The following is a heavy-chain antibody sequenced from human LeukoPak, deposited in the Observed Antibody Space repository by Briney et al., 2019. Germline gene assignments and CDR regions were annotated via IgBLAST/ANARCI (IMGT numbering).Heavy chain of an antibody. J-gene: IGHJ6*02. CDR1: GFPFSSYW. CDR3: ASDSPYYGMDV. V-gene: IGHV3-74*01. CDR2: INSDGSAT. Sequence: GGSLRLSCAASGFPFSSYWMHWVRQVPGKGLLWVSRINSDGSATIYADSVRGRFTISRDNAKNTLYLQMGGLRVEDTAVYHCASDSPYYGMDVWGQGTTVTVSS.